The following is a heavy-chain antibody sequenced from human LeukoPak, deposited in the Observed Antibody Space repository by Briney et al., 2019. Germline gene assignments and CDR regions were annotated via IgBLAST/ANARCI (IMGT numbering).Heavy chain of an antibody. CDR1: GYTFTSHG. D-gene: IGHD3-10*01. J-gene: IGHJ5*02. CDR2: ISAYNGNI. V-gene: IGHV1-18*01. CDR3: ARDMVVVLLWVGESSDSKDKWVDP. Sequence: GASVKVSCKASGYTFTSHGMIWVRQAPGQGLEWMGWISAYNGNIKYSEKFEDRVILTTDTSTSTAYMELRNLRSDDTAMYYCARDMVVVLLWVGESSDSKDKWVDPWGQGTLVTVSS.